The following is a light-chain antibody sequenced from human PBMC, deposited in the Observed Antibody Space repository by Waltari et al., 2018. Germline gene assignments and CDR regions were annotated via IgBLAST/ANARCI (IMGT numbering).Light chain of an antibody. CDR1: QSVSSN. Sequence: EIVMTQSPATLSVSPGERATLSCRASQSVSSNLAWYQQKPGQAPRLLIYGASTRATGIPARCSGSGSATEFTLTISSLQSEDFAVYYCQQYNNWPRTFGQGTKVEIK. CDR2: GAS. J-gene: IGKJ1*01. CDR3: QQYNNWPRT. V-gene: IGKV3-15*01.